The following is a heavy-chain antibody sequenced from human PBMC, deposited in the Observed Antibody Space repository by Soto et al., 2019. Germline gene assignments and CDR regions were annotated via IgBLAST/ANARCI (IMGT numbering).Heavy chain of an antibody. CDR1: GFTFSDFG. J-gene: IGHJ4*02. CDR2: ISKDGLDR. Sequence: PGGSLRVSCVVSGFTFSDFGMHWVRQSPGEGLAWVASISKDGLDRYYSESVKGRFTISRDDSKNTVFLQMNSLKVEDTAAYFCASPREGQWLVYDHWGQRTLVTV. D-gene: IGHD6-19*01. CDR3: ASPREGQWLVYDH. V-gene: IGHV3-30*19.